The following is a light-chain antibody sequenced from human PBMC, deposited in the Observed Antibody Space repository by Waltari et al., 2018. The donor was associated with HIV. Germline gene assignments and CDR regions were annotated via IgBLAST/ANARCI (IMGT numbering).Light chain of an antibody. CDR3: ASNRLDYTLI. V-gene: IGLV2-14*03. J-gene: IGLJ2*01. CDR1: STDSRFYQS. Sequence: QSALTQPASVSGFPGQSLNISCTGISTDSRFYQSVSWYQQHPGKIPRLIIFDINNRPSGVSDHISGSRSGNSASLTFSGLQSGDEAHYYCASNRLDYTLIFGGGTKLTVL. CDR2: DIN.